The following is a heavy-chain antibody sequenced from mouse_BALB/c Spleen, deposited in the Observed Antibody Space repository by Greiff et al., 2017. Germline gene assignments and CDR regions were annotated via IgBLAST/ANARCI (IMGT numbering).Heavy chain of an antibody. V-gene: IGHV1-54*01. J-gene: IGHJ4*01. Sequence: QVQLKQSGAELVRPGTSVKVSCKASGYAFTNYLIEWVKQRPGQGLEWIGVINPGSGGTNYNEKFKGKATLTADKSSSTAYMQLSSLTSDDSAVYFCARLTDYYAMDYWGQGTSVTVSS. CDR1: GYAFTNYL. D-gene: IGHD1-1*01. CDR3: ARLTDYYAMDY. CDR2: INPGSGGT.